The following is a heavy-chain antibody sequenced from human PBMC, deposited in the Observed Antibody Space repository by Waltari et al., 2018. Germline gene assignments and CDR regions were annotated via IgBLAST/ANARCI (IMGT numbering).Heavy chain of an antibody. J-gene: IGHJ4*02. Sequence: EVQLVGSGGGLVKPGGSLRLSCAASGFTFSSYTMNWVRQAPGKRLECVSYISSGRSYIYYADSVKGRFTISRDNAKNSLYLQMNSLRVEDTAVYYCAREWGVMVGTAGFYFDYWGQGALVTVSS. V-gene: IGHV3-21*01. CDR1: GFTFSSYT. D-gene: IGHD2-15*01. CDR2: ISSGRSYI. CDR3: AREWGVMVGTAGFYFDY.